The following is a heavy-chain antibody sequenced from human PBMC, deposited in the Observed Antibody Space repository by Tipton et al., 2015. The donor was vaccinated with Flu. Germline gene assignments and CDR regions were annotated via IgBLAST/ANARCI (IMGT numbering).Heavy chain of an antibody. CDR2: IYYSGST. CDR1: GGSISSYY. V-gene: IGHV4-59*01. CDR3: ARGVELRSKPFYFDY. Sequence: TLSLTCTVSGGSISSYYWSWIRQPPGKGLEWIGYIYYSGSTNYNPSLKSRVTISVDTSKNQFSLKLSSVTAADTAVYYCARGVELRSKPFYFDYWGQGTLVTVSS. J-gene: IGHJ4*02. D-gene: IGHD1-7*01.